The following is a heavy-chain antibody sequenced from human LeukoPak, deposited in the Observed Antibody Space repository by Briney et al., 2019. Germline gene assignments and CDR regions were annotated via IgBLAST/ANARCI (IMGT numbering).Heavy chain of an antibody. V-gene: IGHV4-34*01. J-gene: IGHJ3*02. Sequence: SETLSLTCAVYGGSFSGYSWTWIRQPPGKGLEWIGEINHSGSTNYNPSLKSRVTISVDTSKNQFSLKLSSVTAADTAVYYCATMILSDAFDIWGQGTMVTVSS. D-gene: IGHD2-15*01. CDR3: ATMILSDAFDI. CDR1: GGSFSGYS. CDR2: INHSGST.